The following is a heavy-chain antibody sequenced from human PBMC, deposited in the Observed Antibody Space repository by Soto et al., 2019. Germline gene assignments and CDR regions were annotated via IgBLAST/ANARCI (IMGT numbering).Heavy chain of an antibody. V-gene: IGHV4-30-2*01. CDR2: IYQSGVT. CDR3: AGMPYTSGLRFDP. J-gene: IGHJ5*02. Sequence: SETLSLTCNMSGDSYSISTYSWSWIRQPPGKALQWIGFIYQSGVTSYNPSLASRVSISLDRSNNQCSLKLKSVTAADTAVYFCAGMPYTSGLRFDPWGPGTLGTSPQ. D-gene: IGHD6-19*01. CDR1: GDSYSISTYS.